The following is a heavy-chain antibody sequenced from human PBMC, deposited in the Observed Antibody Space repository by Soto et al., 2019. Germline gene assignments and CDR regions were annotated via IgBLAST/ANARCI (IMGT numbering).Heavy chain of an antibody. V-gene: IGHV1-69*01. CDR3: ASPLRGDYYYDSSALDY. CDR1: GYTFTSYG. CDR2: IIPIYSTT. Sequence: KVSCKASGYTFTSYGISWVRQAPGQGLEWMGWIIPIYSTTKYAQKFQGRVTITADESTSTAYMELSSLRSEDTAVYYCASPLRGDYYYDSSALDYWGQGTLVTVSS. J-gene: IGHJ4*02. D-gene: IGHD3-22*01.